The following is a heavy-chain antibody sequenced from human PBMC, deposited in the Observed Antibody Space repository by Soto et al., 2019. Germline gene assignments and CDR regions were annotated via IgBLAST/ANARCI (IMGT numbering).Heavy chain of an antibody. CDR3: ARGGHVVVVTAALDY. CDR1: GDTFTDYY. Sequence: QVQLVQSGAEVKKPGASVKVSCKASGDTFTDYYIHWVRQAPGQGLEWMGTVNPSGGHTTYAQHFLGRVTMTRDTSTITLYMGLTSLTSEDTAVYYCARGGHVVVVTAALDYWGQGTLVTVSS. CDR2: VNPSGGHT. D-gene: IGHD2-21*02. V-gene: IGHV1-46*01. J-gene: IGHJ4*02.